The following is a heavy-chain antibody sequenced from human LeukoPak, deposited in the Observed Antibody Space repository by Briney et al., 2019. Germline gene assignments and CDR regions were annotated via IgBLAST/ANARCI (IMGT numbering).Heavy chain of an antibody. CDR1: GFTFNSYT. D-gene: IGHD2-15*01. CDR3: ARDQGAHCSGGSCTAFDI. Sequence: GGSLRLSCAASGFTFNSYTVNWVRQVPGKGLEWVSSISSSSSYIYYSDSVKGRFTISRDNAKNSLYLQMNSLRAEDTAVYYCARDQGAHCSGGSCTAFDIWGQGTMVTVSS. V-gene: IGHV3-21*01. CDR2: ISSSSSYI. J-gene: IGHJ3*02.